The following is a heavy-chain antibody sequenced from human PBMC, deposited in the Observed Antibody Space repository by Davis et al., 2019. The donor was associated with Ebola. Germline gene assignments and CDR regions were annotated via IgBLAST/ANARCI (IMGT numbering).Heavy chain of an antibody. D-gene: IGHD3-22*01. V-gene: IGHV3-15*01. Sequence: GESLKISCAASGFTFSNAWMSWVRQAPGKGLEWVGRIKSKTDGGTTDYAAPVKGRFTISRDDSKNTLYLQMNSLRAEDTAVYYCARGYYDSGYWGQGTLVTVSS. J-gene: IGHJ4*02. CDR1: GFTFSNAW. CDR3: ARGYYDSGY. CDR2: IKSKTDGGTT.